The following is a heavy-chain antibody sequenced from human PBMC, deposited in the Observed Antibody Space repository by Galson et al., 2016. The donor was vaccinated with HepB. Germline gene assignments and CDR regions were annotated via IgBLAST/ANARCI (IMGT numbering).Heavy chain of an antibody. Sequence: LSLTCAVFGGSISGYYWSWIRQPPGKGLEWIGEIKVMGSTNYNPSLKSRVTISVNTSKNQFSLKLSSVTAADTAGYYCARSFSGRVFEYWGQGSLVSVSS. V-gene: IGHV4-34*01. CDR2: IKVMGST. J-gene: IGHJ4*02. CDR1: GGSISGYY. D-gene: IGHD6-19*01. CDR3: ARSFSGRVFEY.